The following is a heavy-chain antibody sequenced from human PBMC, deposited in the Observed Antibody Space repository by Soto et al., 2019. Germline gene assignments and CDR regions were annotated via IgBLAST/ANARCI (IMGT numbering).Heavy chain of an antibody. D-gene: IGHD1-26*01. J-gene: IGHJ4*02. V-gene: IGHV3-23*01. CDR1: GFTFSSYA. CDR3: AKDGDGSYWSGLFDC. Sequence: GGSLRLSCAASGFTFSSYAMSWVRQAPGKGLEWVSAFSGSGTSTYYADSVKGRFTVSRDNSKNTLYLQMNSLRAEDTAVYYCAKDGDGSYWSGLFDCWGKGTLVTVSS. CDR2: FSGSGTST.